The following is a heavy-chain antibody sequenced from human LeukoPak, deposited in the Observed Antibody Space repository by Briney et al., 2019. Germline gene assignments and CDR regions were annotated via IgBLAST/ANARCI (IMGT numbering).Heavy chain of an antibody. Sequence: PGGSLRLSCAASGFTFSSYSMNWVRQAPGKGLEWVAVISYDGSNKYYADSVKGRFTISRDNSKNTLYLQMNSLRAEDTAVYYCARAPYYDSSGDYWGQGTLVTVSS. CDR2: ISYDGSNK. D-gene: IGHD3-22*01. CDR1: GFTFSSYS. CDR3: ARAPYYDSSGDY. J-gene: IGHJ4*02. V-gene: IGHV3-30*03.